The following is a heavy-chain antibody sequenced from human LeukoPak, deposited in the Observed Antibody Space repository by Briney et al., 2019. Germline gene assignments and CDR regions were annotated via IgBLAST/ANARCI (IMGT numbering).Heavy chain of an antibody. D-gene: IGHD1-26*01. V-gene: IGHV4-4*07. Sequence: SETLSLTCTVSGXSISSFYGSWIRQPAGKGLEWIGRIYTSGSTNYNPYLKSRVTMSVDTSKNQFSLKLTSVTAADTAVYYCARVRGGTYSLDYWGQGTLVTVSS. CDR2: IYTSGST. CDR1: GXSISSFY. CDR3: ARVRGGTYSLDY. J-gene: IGHJ4*02.